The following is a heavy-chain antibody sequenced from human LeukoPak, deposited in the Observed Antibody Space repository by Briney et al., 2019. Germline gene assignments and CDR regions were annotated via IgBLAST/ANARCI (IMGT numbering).Heavy chain of an antibody. CDR3: ARDPGGGYDYAGFDF. CDR2: ISGSGGSK. Sequence: GGSLRLSCAASGFTFSSYAMSWLRQAPGKGRVGGSAISGSGGSKYYADSGKGRFTISRDNAKNSLYLQMNSLRAEHTAVYYCARDPGGGYDYAGFDFWGQGTLVTVSS. V-gene: IGHV3-23*01. CDR1: GFTFSSYA. J-gene: IGHJ4*02. D-gene: IGHD5-12*01.